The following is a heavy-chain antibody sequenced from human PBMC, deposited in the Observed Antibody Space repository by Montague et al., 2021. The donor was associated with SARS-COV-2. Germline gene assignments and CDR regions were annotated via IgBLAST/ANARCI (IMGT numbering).Heavy chain of an antibody. CDR1: GTSFSGYY. Sequence: SETLSLTCAVHGTSFSGYYWNWIRQPPGKGLEWIGEINRGGSTKYSPSLKSRLTISADTSKNQFSLKLTSVAAADTAVYYCARLRDGVVPSPILGVGPYYSYCYMDVWGRGTTVTVSS. CDR2: INRGGST. V-gene: IGHV4-34*01. CDR3: ARLRDGVVPSPILGVGPYYSYCYMDV. D-gene: IGHD3-10*01. J-gene: IGHJ6*03.